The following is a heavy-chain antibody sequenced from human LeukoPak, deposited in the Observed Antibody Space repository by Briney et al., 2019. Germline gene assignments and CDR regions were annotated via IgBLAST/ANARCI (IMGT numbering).Heavy chain of an antibody. V-gene: IGHV4-38-2*02. CDR2: IYHSGST. D-gene: IGHD3-10*01. CDR3: ARDSGREAYNWFDP. Sequence: SETLSLTCTVSGYSISSGYYWGWIRQPPGKGLEWIGSIYHSGSTYYNPSLKSRVTISVDTSKNQFSLKLSSVTAADTAVYYCARDSGREAYNWFDPWGQGTLVTVSS. J-gene: IGHJ5*02. CDR1: GYSISSGYY.